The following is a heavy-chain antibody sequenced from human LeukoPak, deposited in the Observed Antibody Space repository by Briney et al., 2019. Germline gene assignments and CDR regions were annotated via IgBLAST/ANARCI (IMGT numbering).Heavy chain of an antibody. CDR2: ISYDGSNK. CDR3: ARDMGGENYYYGMDV. J-gene: IGHJ6*02. D-gene: IGHD3-16*01. CDR1: GFTFSSYA. V-gene: IGHV3-30-3*01. Sequence: GRSLRLSCAASGFTFSSYAMHWVRQAPGKGLEWVAVISYDGSNKYYADSVKGRFTISRDNSKNTLYLQMNSLRAEDTAVYYCARDMGGENYYYGMDVWGQGTTVTVSS.